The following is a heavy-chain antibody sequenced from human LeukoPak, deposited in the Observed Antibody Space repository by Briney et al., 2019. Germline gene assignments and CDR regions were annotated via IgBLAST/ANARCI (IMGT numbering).Heavy chain of an antibody. J-gene: IGHJ3*02. V-gene: IGHV3-30-3*01. Sequence: PGGSLRLSCAASGFTFSSYAMHWVRQAPGKGLEWVAVISYDGSNKYYADSVKGRFTISRDNSKNTLYLQMNSLRAEDTAVYYCARDGSRSWYLTAFDIWGQGTMVTVSS. CDR1: GFTFSSYA. CDR2: ISYDGSNK. D-gene: IGHD6-13*01. CDR3: ARDGSRSWYLTAFDI.